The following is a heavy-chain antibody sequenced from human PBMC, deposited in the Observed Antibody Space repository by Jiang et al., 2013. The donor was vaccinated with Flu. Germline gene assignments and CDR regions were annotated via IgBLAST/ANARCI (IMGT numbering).Heavy chain of an antibody. CDR1: GYSFTNYW. Sequence: GAEVKKPGESLKISCKGSGYSFTNYWIGWVRQMPGRGLEWMGIIYPGDSDTRYSPSFQGQVTFSADKSISTAYLQWSSLKASDTAMYYCARGSEYYYDSSGHPPDYWGQGTLVTVSS. CDR3: ARGSEYYYDSSGHPPDY. V-gene: IGHV5-51*03. D-gene: IGHD3-22*01. J-gene: IGHJ4*02. CDR2: IYPGDSDT.